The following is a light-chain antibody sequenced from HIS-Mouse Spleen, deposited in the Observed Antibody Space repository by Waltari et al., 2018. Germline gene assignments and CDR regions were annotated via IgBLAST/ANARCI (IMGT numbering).Light chain of an antibody. Sequence: QSALTQPASVSGSPGQSITISCPGTSSDVGSYNLVSWYQQHPGKAPKLMIYEGSKRPSGVSNRFSGSKSGNTASLTISGLQAEDEADYYCCSYAGSRRVFGGGTKLTVL. CDR3: CSYAGSRRV. V-gene: IGLV2-23*01. CDR1: SSDVGSYNL. CDR2: EGS. J-gene: IGLJ3*02.